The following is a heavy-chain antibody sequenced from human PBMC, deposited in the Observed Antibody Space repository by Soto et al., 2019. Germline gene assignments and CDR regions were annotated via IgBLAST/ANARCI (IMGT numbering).Heavy chain of an antibody. J-gene: IGHJ4*02. CDR3: ARTRWPEYYFDY. Sequence: QVQLVESGGGVVQPGRSLRLSCAASGFTFSSYGMHWVRQAPGKGLEWVAVIWYGGSNKYYADSVKGRFTISRDNSKNTLYLQMNSLRAEDTAVYYCARTRWPEYYFDYWGQGTLVTVSS. CDR1: GFTFSSYG. CDR2: IWYGGSNK. D-gene: IGHD2-15*01. V-gene: IGHV3-33*01.